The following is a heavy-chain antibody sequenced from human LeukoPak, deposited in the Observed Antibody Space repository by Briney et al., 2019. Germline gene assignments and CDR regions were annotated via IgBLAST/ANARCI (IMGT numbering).Heavy chain of an antibody. J-gene: IGHJ4*02. CDR3: ARRRGRGFDY. CDR1: GDSISSSSYY. CDR2: IFYSGST. V-gene: IGHV4-39*01. D-gene: IGHD1-26*01. Sequence: SETLSLTCTVSGDSISSSSYYWGWIRQPPGKGLEWIGSIFYSGSTSYNPSLKSRVTISVDTSKNQFSLKLSSVTAADTAVYYCARRRGRGFDYWGQGTLVTVSS.